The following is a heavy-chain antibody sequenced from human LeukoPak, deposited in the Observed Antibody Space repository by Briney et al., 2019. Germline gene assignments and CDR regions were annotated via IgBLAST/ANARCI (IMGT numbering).Heavy chain of an antibody. CDR3: AKDGAAGDYYYYYMDV. CDR1: GFTFSSYG. V-gene: IGHV3-30*18. J-gene: IGHJ6*03. D-gene: IGHD5-24*01. CDR2: ISYDGSNK. Sequence: GGSLRLSCAASGFTFSSYGMHWVRQAPGKGLEWVAVISYDGSNKYYADSVKGRFTISRDNSKNTLYLQMNSLRAEDTALYYCAKDGAAGDYYYYYMDVWGKGTTVTISS.